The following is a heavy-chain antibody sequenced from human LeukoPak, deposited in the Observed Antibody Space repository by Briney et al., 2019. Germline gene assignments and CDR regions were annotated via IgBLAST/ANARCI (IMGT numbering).Heavy chain of an antibody. D-gene: IGHD5-18*01. CDR3: ARDVDTAMVGRGY. Sequence: ASVKVSCKASGYTFTGYYMHWVRQAPGQGLEWMGWINPNSGGTNYAQKFQGRVTMTRDTSISTAYMELSRLRSDATAVYYCARDVDTAMVGRGYWGQGTLVTVSS. CDR1: GYTFTGYY. V-gene: IGHV1-2*02. CDR2: INPNSGGT. J-gene: IGHJ4*02.